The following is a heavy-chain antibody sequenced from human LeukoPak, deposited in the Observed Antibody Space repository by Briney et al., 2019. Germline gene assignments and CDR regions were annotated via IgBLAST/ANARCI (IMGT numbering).Heavy chain of an antibody. J-gene: IGHJ6*03. D-gene: IGHD3-9*01. CDR3: AKDPTYYDILTGYYVGYYYYMDV. Sequence: GGSLRLSCAASGFTFSSYGMHWVRQAPGKGLEWVAFIRYDGSNKYYADSVKGRFTISRDNSKNTPYLQMNSLRAEDTAVYYCAKDPTYYDILTGYYVGYYYYMDVWGKGTTVTISS. V-gene: IGHV3-30*02. CDR2: IRYDGSNK. CDR1: GFTFSSYG.